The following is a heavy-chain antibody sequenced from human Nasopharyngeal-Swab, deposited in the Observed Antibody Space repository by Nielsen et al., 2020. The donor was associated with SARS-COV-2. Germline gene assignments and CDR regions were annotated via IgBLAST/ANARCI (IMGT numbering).Heavy chain of an antibody. Sequence: GGSLRLSCAASGFTFSDYYMSWIRQAPGKGLEWVSSISSSSSYIYYADSVKGRFTISRDNAKNSLYLQMNSLRAEDTAVYYCARASRGTSTRTFDYWGQGTLVTVSS. J-gene: IGHJ4*02. V-gene: IGHV3-11*06. CDR1: GFTFSDYY. CDR3: ARASRGTSTRTFDY. D-gene: IGHD1-1*01. CDR2: ISSSSSYI.